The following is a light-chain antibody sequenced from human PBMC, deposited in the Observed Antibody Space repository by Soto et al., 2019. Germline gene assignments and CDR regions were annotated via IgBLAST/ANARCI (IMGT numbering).Light chain of an antibody. Sequence: DNQMTQSPSSLSASVGDRVTITCRASQGISNYLAWYQQKPGKVPKLLIYAASTLQSGVPSRFSGSGSGTDFTLTISSLQPDDGSTYYCQNYNSGPRTFGQGTKVEIK. CDR2: AAS. J-gene: IGKJ1*01. V-gene: IGKV1-27*01. CDR3: QNYNSGPRT. CDR1: QGISNY.